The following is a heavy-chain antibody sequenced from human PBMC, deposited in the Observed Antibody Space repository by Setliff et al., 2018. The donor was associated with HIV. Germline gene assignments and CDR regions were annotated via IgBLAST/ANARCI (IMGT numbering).Heavy chain of an antibody. CDR1: GYTFTSYY. CDR3: ARDRVRITIFGANDASDI. CDR2: INPSGGSS. V-gene: IGHV1-46*01. Sequence: ASVKVSCKASGYTFTSYYMNWVRQAPGQGLEWMGIINPSGGSSTYAQKFQGRVAMTRDTSTSTVYMELNSLRSEDTAVYYCARDRVRITIFGANDASDIWGQGTMVTVSS. D-gene: IGHD3-3*01. J-gene: IGHJ3*02.